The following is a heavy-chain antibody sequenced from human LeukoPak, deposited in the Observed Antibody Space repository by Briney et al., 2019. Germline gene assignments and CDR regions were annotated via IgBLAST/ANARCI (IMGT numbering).Heavy chain of an antibody. Sequence: PGGSLRLSCAASGFTFSSYWMSWVRQAPGKGLEWVANIKQDGSEKYYVDSVKGRFTISRDNAKNSLYPQMNSLRAEDTAVYYCARDDLPAYYYDSSGPIDPWGQGTLVTVSS. CDR2: IKQDGSEK. CDR3: ARDDLPAYYYDSSGPIDP. D-gene: IGHD3-22*01. V-gene: IGHV3-7*01. CDR1: GFTFSSYW. J-gene: IGHJ5*02.